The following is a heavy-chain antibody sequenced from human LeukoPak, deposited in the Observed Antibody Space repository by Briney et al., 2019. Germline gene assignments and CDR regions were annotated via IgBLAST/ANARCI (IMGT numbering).Heavy chain of an antibody. CDR3: AIWRGYYRTLDY. CDR1: GGSFSGYY. Sequence: SETLSLTCAVYGGSFSGYYWSWIRQPPGKGLEWIGEINHSGSTNYNPPLKSRVTISVDTSKNQFSLKLSSVTAADTAVYYCAIWRGYYRTLDYWGQGTLVTVSS. D-gene: IGHD3-3*01. J-gene: IGHJ4*02. V-gene: IGHV4-34*01. CDR2: INHSGST.